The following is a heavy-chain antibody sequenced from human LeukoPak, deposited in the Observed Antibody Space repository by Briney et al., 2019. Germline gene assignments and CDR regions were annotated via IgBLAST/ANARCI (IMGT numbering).Heavy chain of an antibody. CDR2: VHLDGRT. J-gene: IGHJ4*02. D-gene: IGHD3-3*01. Sequence: KAGGSLRLSCAASGLTVSSNYMSWVRQPPGKGLEWIGEVHLDGRTNYNPSLKSRLIMSVDLPENHISLKLTSVTAADTAVYYCAREGGFYRPLDYSGQGTLVTVSS. CDR1: GLTVSSNY. V-gene: IGHV4-4*02. CDR3: AREGGFYRPLDY.